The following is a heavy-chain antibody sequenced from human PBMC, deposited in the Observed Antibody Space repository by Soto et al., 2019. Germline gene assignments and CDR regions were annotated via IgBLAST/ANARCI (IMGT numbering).Heavy chain of an antibody. V-gene: IGHV3-30*18. CDR2: ISYDGSNK. CDR3: AKVRPNYYYVMDV. J-gene: IGHJ6*02. CDR1: GFTFSSYG. Sequence: GGSLRLSCAASGFTFSSYGMHWVRQAPGKGLEWVAVISYDGSNKYYADSVKGRFTISRDNSKNTLYLQMNSLRAEDWAVYYCAKVRPNYYYVMDVWGQGTTVTVSS.